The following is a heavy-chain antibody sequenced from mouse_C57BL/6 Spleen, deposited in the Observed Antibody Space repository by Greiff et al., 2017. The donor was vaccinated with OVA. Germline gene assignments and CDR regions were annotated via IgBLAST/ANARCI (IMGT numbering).Heavy chain of an antibody. CDR3: ARNKGVYYDYDGAWFAY. CDR1: GFSLTSYA. J-gene: IGHJ3*01. CDR2: IWTGGGT. D-gene: IGHD2-4*01. Sequence: VQLVESGPGLVAPSQSLSITCTVSGFSLTSYAISWVRQPPGKGLEWLGVIWTGGGTNYNSALKSRLSISKDNSKSQVFLKMNSLQTDDTARYYCARNKGVYYDYDGAWFAYWGQGTLVTVSA. V-gene: IGHV2-9-1*01.